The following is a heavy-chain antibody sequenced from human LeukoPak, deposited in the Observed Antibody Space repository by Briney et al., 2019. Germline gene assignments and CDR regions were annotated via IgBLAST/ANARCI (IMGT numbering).Heavy chain of an antibody. D-gene: IGHD3-10*01. CDR1: GFSFSNYA. V-gene: IGHV3-23*01. J-gene: IGHJ4*02. CDR2: ISSGDDIT. CDR3: ARATYYYGSGSYYDLDY. Sequence: GGSLRLSCAASGFSFSNYAMTWVRQAPGKGLEWVSTISSGDDITYYADSVKGRFTISRDNSKNTLYLQMNSLRAEDTAVYYCARATYYYGSGSYYDLDYWGQGTLVTVSS.